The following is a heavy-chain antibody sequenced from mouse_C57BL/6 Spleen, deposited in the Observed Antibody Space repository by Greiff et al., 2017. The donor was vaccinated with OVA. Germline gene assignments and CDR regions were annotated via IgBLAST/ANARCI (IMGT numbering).Heavy chain of an antibody. CDR3: ARGYYGNSWFAY. J-gene: IGHJ3*01. Sequence: QVQLKQSGAELVKPGASVKISCKASGYAFSSYWMNWVKQRPGKGLEWIGQIYPGDGDTNYNGKFKGKATLTADKSSSTAYMQLSSLTSEDSAVYFCARGYYGNSWFAYWGQGTLVTVSA. D-gene: IGHD2-1*01. CDR2: IYPGDGDT. CDR1: GYAFSSYW. V-gene: IGHV1-80*01.